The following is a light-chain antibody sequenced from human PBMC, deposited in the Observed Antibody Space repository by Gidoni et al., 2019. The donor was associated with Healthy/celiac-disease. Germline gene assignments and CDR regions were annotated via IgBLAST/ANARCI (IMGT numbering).Light chain of an antibody. J-gene: IGLJ3*02. CDR3: QAWDSSTALVV. V-gene: IGLV3-1*01. CDR1: KLGDKY. CDR2: QDS. Sequence: SYELTQPPSLSVSPGQSASITCSGDKLGDKYACWYQQKPGQSPVLVIYQDSRRPSGIPERFSGSSSGNTATLTISGTQTMDEADYYCQAWDSSTALVVFGGGTKLTVL.